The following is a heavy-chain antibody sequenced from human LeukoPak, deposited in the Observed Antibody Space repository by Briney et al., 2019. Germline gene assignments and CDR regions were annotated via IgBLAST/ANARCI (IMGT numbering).Heavy chain of an antibody. CDR2: IKQDGSEK. V-gene: IGHV3-7*01. D-gene: IGHD6-19*01. J-gene: IGHJ4*02. Sequence: GGSLRLSCAASGFTFSSYWMSWVRQAPGKGLEWVANIKQDGSEKYYVDSVKGRFTISRDNAKNSLYLQMNSLRAEDTAAYYCARDGFMWLVGYYFDYWGQGTLVTVSS. CDR3: ARDGFMWLVGYYFDY. CDR1: GFTFSSYW.